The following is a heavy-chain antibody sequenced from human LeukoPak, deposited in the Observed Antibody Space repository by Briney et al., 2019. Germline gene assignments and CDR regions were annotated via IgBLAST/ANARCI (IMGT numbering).Heavy chain of an antibody. CDR3: ARGVDMEYYFDY. V-gene: IGHV1-46*01. CDR2: INPSGGST. D-gene: IGHD5-24*01. Sequence: ASVKVSCKASGYTFTSYDINWVRQAPGQGLEWMGIINPSGGSTSYAQKFQGRVTMTTDTSTSTAYMELRSLRSDDTAVYYCARGVDMEYYFDYWGQGTLVTVSS. J-gene: IGHJ4*02. CDR1: GYTFTSYD.